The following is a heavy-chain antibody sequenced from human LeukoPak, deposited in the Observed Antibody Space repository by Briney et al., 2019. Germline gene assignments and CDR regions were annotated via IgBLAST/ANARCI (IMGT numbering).Heavy chain of an antibody. D-gene: IGHD5-12*01. V-gene: IGHV4-59*01. CDR2: IFYSGNT. CDR3: ARSRAYDYHFDN. Sequence: SETLSLTCTVPGVSISGYYWSWIRQSPGKGLEGIGYIFYSGNTNYNPSLKSRVTISVDTSKNQFSLKLTSVTAADTAVYYCARSRAYDYHFDNWGQGTLVTVSP. J-gene: IGHJ4*02. CDR1: GVSISGYY.